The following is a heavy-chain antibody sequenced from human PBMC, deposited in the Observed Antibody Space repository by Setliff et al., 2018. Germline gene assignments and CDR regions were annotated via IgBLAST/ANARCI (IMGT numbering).Heavy chain of an antibody. J-gene: IGHJ6*03. D-gene: IGHD6-19*01. CDR3: AREQWLDPPGYYYMDV. CDR1: GGSISSYY. Sequence: SETLSLTCTVSGGSISSYYWSWIRQPAGKGLEWIGHIYIGGSANYNPSLKSRVTMSIDTSKNQFSLKLNSVTASDMAVYYCAREQWLDPPGYYYMDVWAKGTTVTVSS. V-gene: IGHV4-4*07. CDR2: IYIGGSA.